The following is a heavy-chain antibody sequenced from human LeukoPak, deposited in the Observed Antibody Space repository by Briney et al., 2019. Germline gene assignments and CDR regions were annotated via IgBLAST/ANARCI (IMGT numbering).Heavy chain of an antibody. CDR1: GFTFINFA. J-gene: IGHJ4*02. V-gene: IGHV3-23*01. CDR3: AKGYSSGWYDFDS. CDR2: ISGNGHNT. D-gene: IGHD6-19*01. Sequence: LGGSLRLSCAASGFTFINFAMSWVRQAPGKGLDWVSTISGNGHNTYYADSVKGRFTISRDTSKNTLYLQMNSLRADDTAVYYCAKGYSSGWYDFDSWGQGTLVTVAS.